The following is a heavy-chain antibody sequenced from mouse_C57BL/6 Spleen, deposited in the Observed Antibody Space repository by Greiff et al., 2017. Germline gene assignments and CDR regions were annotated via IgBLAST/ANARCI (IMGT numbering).Heavy chain of an antibody. CDR1: GYTFTDYY. D-gene: IGHD2-2*01. CDR2: INPNNGGT. Sequence: EVQLQQSGPELVKPGASVKISCKASGYTFTDYYMNWVKPSHGKSLEWIGDINPNNGGTSYNQQFKGKATLTVDKSSSTAYMELRSLTSEDSAVYYCASGYDYWGQGTTLTVSS. J-gene: IGHJ2*01. V-gene: IGHV1-26*01. CDR3: ASGYDY.